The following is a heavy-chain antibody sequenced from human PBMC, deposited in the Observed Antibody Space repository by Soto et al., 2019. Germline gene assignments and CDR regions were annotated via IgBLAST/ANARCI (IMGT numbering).Heavy chain of an antibody. CDR1: APSISSRGYY. V-gene: IGHV4-31*03. D-gene: IGHD6-13*01. CDR3: ARGGIAAAANNWFDP. CDR2: IFFGRST. J-gene: IGHJ5*02. Sequence: TLSLTCTVSAPSISSRGYYWGWLRHHPGKGLEWIGYIFFGRSTYDKPSQKRRVTIAVDTSKNQYSQKLSSVTDADAAVYYCARGGIAAAANNWFDPWGQGTLVTVSS.